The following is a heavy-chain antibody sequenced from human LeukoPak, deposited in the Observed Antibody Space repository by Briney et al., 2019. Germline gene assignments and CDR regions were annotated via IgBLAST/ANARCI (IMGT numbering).Heavy chain of an antibody. D-gene: IGHD7-27*01. V-gene: IGHV4-61*01. CDR1: GGSVSSGSYF. Sequence: SETLSLTCTVSGGSVSSGSYFWTWVRQPPGKGLEWIGHIHYSVTTNYNPSLKSRVTMSLDTSKNQFSLKLTSVTAADTAIYFCARWGTYWGQGILVTVSS. CDR2: IHYSVTT. CDR3: ARWGTY. J-gene: IGHJ4*02.